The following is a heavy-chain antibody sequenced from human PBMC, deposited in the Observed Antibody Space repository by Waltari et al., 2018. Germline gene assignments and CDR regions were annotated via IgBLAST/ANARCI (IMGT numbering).Heavy chain of an antibody. D-gene: IGHD2-2*01. J-gene: IGHJ4*02. CDR3: AREYCSSTSCRLRFGY. CDR2: INPNSGGT. V-gene: IGHV1-2*06. CDR1: GYTFTGYY. Sequence: QVQLVQSGAEVKKPGASVKVSCKASGYTFTGYYMHWVRQAPGQGLEWMGRINPNSGGTNYARKFQGRVTMTRDTSISTAYMELSRLRSDDTAMYYCAREYCSSTSCRLRFGYWGQGTLVTVSS.